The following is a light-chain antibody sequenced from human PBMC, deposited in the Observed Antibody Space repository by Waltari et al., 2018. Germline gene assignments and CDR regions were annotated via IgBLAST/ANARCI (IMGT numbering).Light chain of an antibody. CDR3: QQHHSYPLT. Sequence: DIQLTQSPSFLSAAVGDRVTITCRASQDISIFLAWYQQKPGKAPKLLIFDASDLKSGVPSRFSGTGSGTEFTLTISSLQPEDVATYYCQQHHSYPLTFGQGTTLAIK. CDR2: DAS. V-gene: IGKV1-9*01. CDR1: QDISIF. J-gene: IGKJ2*01.